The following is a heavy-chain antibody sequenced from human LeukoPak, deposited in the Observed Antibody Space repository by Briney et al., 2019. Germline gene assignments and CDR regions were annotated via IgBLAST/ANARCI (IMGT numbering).Heavy chain of an antibody. CDR1: GGTFSSYA. CDR2: IIPIFGTA. Sequence: ASVKVSCKASGGTFSSYAISWVRQAPGQGLEWMGGIIPIFGTANYAQKFQGRVTITTDESTSTAYMELSSLRSEDRAVYYCARRNPYRVLDYWGQGTLVTVSS. CDR3: ARRNPYRVLDY. J-gene: IGHJ4*02. D-gene: IGHD4-11*01. V-gene: IGHV1-69*05.